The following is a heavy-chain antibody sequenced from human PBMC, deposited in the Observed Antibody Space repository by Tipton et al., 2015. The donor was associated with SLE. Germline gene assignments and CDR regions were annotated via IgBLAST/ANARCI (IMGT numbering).Heavy chain of an antibody. J-gene: IGHJ6*02. CDR2: IYYSGST. V-gene: IGHV4-61*01. D-gene: IGHD3-3*01. Sequence: TLSLTCTVSGGSVSSGSYSWSWIRQPPGKGLEWIAYIYYSGSTNYNPSLTSRITISVDTSKNQFSLQLNSVTAADTTVYYCARGTMGVWSGYFDGFDVWGQGTTVTVSS. CDR3: ARGTMGVWSGYFDGFDV. CDR1: GGSVSSGSYS.